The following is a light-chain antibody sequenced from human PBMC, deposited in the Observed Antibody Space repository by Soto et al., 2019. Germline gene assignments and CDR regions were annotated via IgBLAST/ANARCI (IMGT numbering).Light chain of an antibody. CDR2: GAS. CDR3: QKYATPPRM. V-gene: IGKV3-20*01. J-gene: IGKJ1*01. CDR1: QGVTNNF. Sequence: EIQLTQSPGTLSLSPGDRATISCRASQGVTNNFLAWYQQKPGQTPTLLIHGASTRATGIPNRFSGSGSGTEFTLTISRLEPEDFAGYFCQKYATPPRMFGQGTKVEIK.